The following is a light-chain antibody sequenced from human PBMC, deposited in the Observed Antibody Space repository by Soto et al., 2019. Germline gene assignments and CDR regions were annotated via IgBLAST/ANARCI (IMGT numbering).Light chain of an antibody. CDR3: QQYFSFPWT. CDR1: QSVLYSSNNKNY. Sequence: DIVKTQSPDSLAVSLGERATINCKSSQSVLYSSNNKNYLAWYQQRPGQPPNLLIYWASTRESGVPDRFSGSGSGTDFTLTISSLQAEDVAIYYCQQYFSFPWTFGQGTKVEIK. V-gene: IGKV4-1*01. CDR2: WAS. J-gene: IGKJ1*01.